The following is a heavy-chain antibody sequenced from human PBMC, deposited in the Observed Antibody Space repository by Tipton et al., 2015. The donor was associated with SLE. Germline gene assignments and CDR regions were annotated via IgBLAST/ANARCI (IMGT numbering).Heavy chain of an antibody. J-gene: IGHJ5*02. CDR1: GGSISSYP. D-gene: IGHD2-15*01. Sequence: TLSLTCTVSGGSISSYPWNWIRQSAGKGLEWIGRIYATGSTNYNPSLKSRVTMSVDTSKNQFSLKLSSVTAADTALYYCARRIQESRYSLDNWFDPWGRGTLVTVSS. CDR3: ARRIQESRYSLDNWFDP. V-gene: IGHV4-4*07. CDR2: IYATGST.